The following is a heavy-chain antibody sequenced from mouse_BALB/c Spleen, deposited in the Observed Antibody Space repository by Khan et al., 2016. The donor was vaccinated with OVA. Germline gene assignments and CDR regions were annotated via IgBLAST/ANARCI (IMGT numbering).Heavy chain of an antibody. CDR1: GFSLTGYG. V-gene: IGHV2-6-7*01. CDR3: ARELRIGGFAY. D-gene: IGHD1-1*01. CDR2: IWSDGST. J-gene: IGHJ3*01. Sequence: VELVESGPGLVAPSQSLSITCTVSGFSLTGYGVNWVRQPPGKGLEWLGMIWSDGSTDYNSALKYRLSINKDNSKSQVFLKMNSLQTDDTARYFCARELRIGGFAYWGQGTLVTVSS.